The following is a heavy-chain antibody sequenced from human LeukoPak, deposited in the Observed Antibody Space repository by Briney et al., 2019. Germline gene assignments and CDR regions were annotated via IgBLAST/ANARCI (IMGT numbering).Heavy chain of an antibody. CDR3: ASYSSSSLRYDFDY. D-gene: IGHD6-6*01. J-gene: IGHJ4*02. CDR1: GGSISSSSYH. V-gene: IGHV4-39*07. Sequence: SETLSLTCTVSGGSISSSSYHWGWIRQPPGKGLEWIGSIYYSGSTYYNPSLKSRVTISVDTSKNQFSLKLSSVTAADTAVYYCASYSSSSLRYDFDYWGQGTLVTVSS. CDR2: IYYSGST.